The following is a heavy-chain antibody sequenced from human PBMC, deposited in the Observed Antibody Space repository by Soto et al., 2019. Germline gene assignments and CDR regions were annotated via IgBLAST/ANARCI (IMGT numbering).Heavy chain of an antibody. J-gene: IGHJ6*02. V-gene: IGHV3-11*01. CDR1: GFSFSDYY. Sequence: QMLLVQSGGGLVKPGGSLRLSCAASGFSFSDYYMSWIRRAPGKGLEWVSYIGASGSPIYFGDSVKGRFSISRDNTNNSLYLQMNSLRPDDTAVYYCARGTYGMDVWGQGTTVIVSS. D-gene: IGHD3-10*01. CDR3: ARGTYGMDV. CDR2: IGASGSPI.